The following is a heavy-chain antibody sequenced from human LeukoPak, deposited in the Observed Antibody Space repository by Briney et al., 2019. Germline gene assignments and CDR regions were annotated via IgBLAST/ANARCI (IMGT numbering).Heavy chain of an antibody. CDR1: GFTFSIYG. V-gene: IGHV3-23*01. CDR3: AKEAGPGTTLPYYFDY. CDR2: MSSSGGST. J-gene: IGHJ4*02. D-gene: IGHD1-1*01. Sequence: PGGSLRLSCAASGFTFSIYGMSWVRQAPGRGLEWVSAMSSSGGSTYYADSVKGRFTISRDNSKNTLYLQMNSLRAEDTAVYYCAKEAGPGTTLPYYFDYWGQGTLVTVSS.